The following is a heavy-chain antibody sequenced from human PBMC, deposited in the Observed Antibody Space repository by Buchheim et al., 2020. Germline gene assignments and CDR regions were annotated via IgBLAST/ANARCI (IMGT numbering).Heavy chain of an antibody. CDR3: ARGRGSTADRGYFDY. V-gene: IGHV1-8*01. J-gene: IGHJ4*02. Sequence: QVQLVQSGAEVEKPGASVMVSCKPSGYTFTSYDVIWVRQATGQGLEWMGWMNPVSGNTGNAQKFQGRVTMTRDTSIGTDYMELSSLRSDDTGVYFCARGRGSTADRGYFDYWGQGTL. CDR2: MNPVSGNT. D-gene: IGHD6-6*01. CDR1: GYTFTSYD.